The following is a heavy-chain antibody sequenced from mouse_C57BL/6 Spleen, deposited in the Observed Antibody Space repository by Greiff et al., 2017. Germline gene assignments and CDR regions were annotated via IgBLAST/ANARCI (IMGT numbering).Heavy chain of an antibody. Sequence: EVQRVESGGGLVQSGRSLRLSCATSGFTFSDFYMEWVRQAPGKGLEWIAASRNKANDYTTEYSASVKGRFIVSRDTSQSILYLQMNALRAEDTAIYYCARARTGYFDYWGQGTTLTVSS. CDR2: SRNKANDYTT. V-gene: IGHV7-1*01. CDR3: ARARTGYFDY. D-gene: IGHD4-1*01. CDR1: GFTFSDFY. J-gene: IGHJ2*01.